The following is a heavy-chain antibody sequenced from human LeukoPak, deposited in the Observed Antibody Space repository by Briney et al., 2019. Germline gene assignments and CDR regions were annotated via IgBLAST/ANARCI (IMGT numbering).Heavy chain of an antibody. D-gene: IGHD1-7*01. J-gene: IGHJ6*03. CDR3: ARRWNYGRNYYIDV. CDR2: INDSGRT. CDR1: GVSFSNDY. Sequence: SETLAITGAVYGVSFSNDYWSRIRQPPRKGLEWIGEINDSGRTNYNPSLMSRVTVSVDTSKNQFSLRFTSVTATDTAVYYCARRWNYGRNYYIDVWGKGATVSVSS. V-gene: IGHV4-34*01.